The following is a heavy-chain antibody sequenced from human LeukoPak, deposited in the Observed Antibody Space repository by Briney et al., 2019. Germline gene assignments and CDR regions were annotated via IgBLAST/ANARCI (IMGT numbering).Heavy chain of an antibody. CDR3: ARGYDIDV. Sequence: SETLSLTCTVSGGSISSSSYYWGWIRKPPGKGLEWIGSIYYTRSTYYNPSLKSRVTISVDTSKNQFSLKLTSVTAADTALFFCARGYDIDVWGQGTTVTVSS. CDR1: GGSISSSSYY. V-gene: IGHV4-39*07. J-gene: IGHJ6*02. CDR2: IYYTRST.